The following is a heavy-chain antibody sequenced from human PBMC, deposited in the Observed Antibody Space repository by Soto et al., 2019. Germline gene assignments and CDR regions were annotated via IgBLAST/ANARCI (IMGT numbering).Heavy chain of an antibody. CDR3: AKGANYYDSSGLNFDY. V-gene: IGHV3-11*06. CDR1: GFTFSDYY. J-gene: IGHJ4*02. D-gene: IGHD3-22*01. CDR2: ISSSSSYT. Sequence: LRLSCAASGFTFSDYYMSWIRQAPGKGLEWVSYISSSSSYTNYADSVKGRFTISRDNAKNSLYLQMNSLRAEDTAVYYCAKGANYYDSSGLNFDYWGQGTLVTVSS.